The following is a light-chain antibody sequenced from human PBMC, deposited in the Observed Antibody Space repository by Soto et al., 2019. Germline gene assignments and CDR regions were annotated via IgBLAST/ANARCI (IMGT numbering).Light chain of an antibody. Sequence: DIQMTQSPSSLSASVGDRVTITCRSSQTISKWLAWYQQKPGKVPKLLIYKVSTSESGVPSRFSGSGSGTEFTLNISSLQPHDFGIDYCQQYHDYSFTFGQGTQLEIK. CDR2: KVS. V-gene: IGKV1-5*03. CDR1: QTISKW. CDR3: QQYHDYSFT. J-gene: IGKJ2*01.